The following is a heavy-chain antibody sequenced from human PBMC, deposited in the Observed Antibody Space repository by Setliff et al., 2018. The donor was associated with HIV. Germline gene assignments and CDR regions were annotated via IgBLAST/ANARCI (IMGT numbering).Heavy chain of an antibody. CDR3: GRHPPTSDYNYNLIFDY. D-gene: IGHD1-1*01. J-gene: IGHJ4*02. CDR2: IYYSGSIT. Sequence: SETLSLTCTVSGGSMSSYYWSWIRQPPGKGLEWIGSIYYSGSITKFNPSLKSRVTISVDTSKNQIFLKLSSVTAADTATYYCGRHPPTSDYNYNLIFDYWGRGVLVTVS. CDR1: GGSMSSYY. V-gene: IGHV4-59*12.